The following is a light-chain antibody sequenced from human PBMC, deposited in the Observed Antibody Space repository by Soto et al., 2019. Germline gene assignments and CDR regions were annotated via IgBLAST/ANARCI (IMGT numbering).Light chain of an antibody. CDR3: SSYAGSNTYEG. CDR2: AVI. V-gene: IGLV2-11*01. J-gene: IGLJ3*02. CDR1: SSEVGAYDF. Sequence: QSVLTQPRSVSGSLGQSVTISCTRTSSEVGAYDFVSWYQQNSGEAPRLIIFAVIKRPSGVPDRFSGSKSGNTASLTISGLQSEDEADYHCSSYAGSNTYEGFGGGTKVTVL.